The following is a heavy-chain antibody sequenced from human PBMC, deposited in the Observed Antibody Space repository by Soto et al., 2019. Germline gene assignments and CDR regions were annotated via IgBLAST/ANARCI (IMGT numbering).Heavy chain of an antibody. V-gene: IGHV1-69*13. Sequence: ASVKVSCKASGGTFSSYAISWVRQAPGQGLEWMGGIIPIFGTANYAQKFQGRVTITADESTSTAYMELSSLRSEDTAVYYCARAAGRDGYNYYYYGMDVWGQGTTVTVSS. CDR1: GGTFSSYA. CDR3: ARAAGRDGYNYYYYGMDV. D-gene: IGHD5-12*01. J-gene: IGHJ6*02. CDR2: IIPIFGTA.